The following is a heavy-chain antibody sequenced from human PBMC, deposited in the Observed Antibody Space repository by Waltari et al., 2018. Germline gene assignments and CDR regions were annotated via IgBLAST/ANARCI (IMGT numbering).Heavy chain of an antibody. CDR2: INYSGST. Sequence: QVQIQQWGAGLLKPSETLSLHCAVYGGSFSGFYWNWIRQSPGKGPEWIGEINYSGSTKYKPSLASRVTISVDTSKSQFSLKLNSLTAADTAVYYCARGRIYNYGRRAFDIWGQGTMVNVSS. V-gene: IGHV4-34*01. CDR3: ARGRIYNYGRRAFDI. D-gene: IGHD5-18*01. J-gene: IGHJ3*02. CDR1: GGSFSGFY.